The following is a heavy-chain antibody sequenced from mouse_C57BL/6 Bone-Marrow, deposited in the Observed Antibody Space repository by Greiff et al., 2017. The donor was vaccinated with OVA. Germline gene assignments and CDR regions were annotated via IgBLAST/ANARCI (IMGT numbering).Heavy chain of an antibody. Sequence: QVQLQQSGAELVRPGTSVKMSCKASGYTFTNYWIGWAKQRPGHGLEWIGDIYPGGGYTNYNEKFKGKATLTADKSSSTAYMRCSSLTSEDSAIYYCARSSDYGWYFDVWGTGTTVTVSS. CDR3: ARSSDYGWYFDV. CDR1: GYTFTNYW. V-gene: IGHV1-63*01. J-gene: IGHJ1*03. D-gene: IGHD2-4*01. CDR2: IYPGGGYT.